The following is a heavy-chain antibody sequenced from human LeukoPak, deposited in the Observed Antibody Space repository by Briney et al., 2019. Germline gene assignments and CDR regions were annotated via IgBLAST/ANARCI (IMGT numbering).Heavy chain of an antibody. CDR3: ARDEIGSSWYYYYYGMDV. CDR2: ISSSSSYI. Sequence: GGSLRLSCAASGFTFSSYSMNWVRQAPGKGLEWVSSISSSSSYIYYADSVKGRFTISRDNAKNSLYLQMNSLRAEDTAVYYCARDEIGSSWYYYYYGMDVWGQGTTVTVSS. J-gene: IGHJ6*02. D-gene: IGHD6-13*01. CDR1: GFTFSSYS. V-gene: IGHV3-21*01.